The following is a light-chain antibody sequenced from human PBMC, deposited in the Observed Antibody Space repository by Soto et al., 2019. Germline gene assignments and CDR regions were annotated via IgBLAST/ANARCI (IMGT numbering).Light chain of an antibody. CDR2: LNSDGSH. Sequence: QPVLTQSPSASASLGASVKLTCTLSSGHSSYAIAWHQQQPEKGPRYLMNLNSDGSHNKGDGIPDRFSGSSSGAERYLTISSLQSEDEADYYCQTWGTGIVVFGGGTQLTVL. CDR3: QTWGTGIVV. CDR1: SGHSSYA. J-gene: IGLJ2*01. V-gene: IGLV4-69*01.